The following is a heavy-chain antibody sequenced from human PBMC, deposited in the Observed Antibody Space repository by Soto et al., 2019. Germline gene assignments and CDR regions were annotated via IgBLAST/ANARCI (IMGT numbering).Heavy chain of an antibody. Sequence: PGGSLRLSGAASGFTFSSYWMSWVRQAPGKGLEWVANIKQDGSEKYYVDSVKGRFTISRDNAKNSLYLQMNSLRAEDTAVYYCARERGSPYGSGTYFDYWGQGTLVTVSS. CDR3: ARERGSPYGSGTYFDY. V-gene: IGHV3-7*01. CDR1: GFTFSSYW. J-gene: IGHJ4*02. D-gene: IGHD3-10*01. CDR2: IKQDGSEK.